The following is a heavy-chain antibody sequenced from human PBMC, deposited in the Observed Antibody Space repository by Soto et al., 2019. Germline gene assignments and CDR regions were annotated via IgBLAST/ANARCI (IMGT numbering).Heavy chain of an antibody. CDR3: TKADYGDSSGSRPFDP. Sequence: EVQLVESGGALVQPGRSLRLSCVASGFTFDDYAMHWVRQVPGKGLEWVSGISWNSGEIGYAASVKGRFTISRDNAKNSLFLQMDSLTTEDTALYFCTKADYGDSSGSRPFDPWGQGTLVTVSS. J-gene: IGHJ5*02. CDR1: GFTFDDYA. CDR2: ISWNSGEI. V-gene: IGHV3-9*01. D-gene: IGHD4-17*01.